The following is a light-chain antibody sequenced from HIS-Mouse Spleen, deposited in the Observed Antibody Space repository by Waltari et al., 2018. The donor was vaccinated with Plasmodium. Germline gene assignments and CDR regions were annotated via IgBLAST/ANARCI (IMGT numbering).Light chain of an antibody. CDR3: MQALQTPLT. Sequence: IVMTQSPLSLPVTPGEPASISCMSSQSLLHSNGYNYLDWYLQKPGQSPQLLIYLGSNRASGVPDRFSGSGSGTDFTLKISRVEAEDVGVYYCMQALQTPLTFGGGTKVEIK. CDR2: LGS. V-gene: IGKV2-28*01. J-gene: IGKJ4*01. CDR1: QSLLHSNGYNY.